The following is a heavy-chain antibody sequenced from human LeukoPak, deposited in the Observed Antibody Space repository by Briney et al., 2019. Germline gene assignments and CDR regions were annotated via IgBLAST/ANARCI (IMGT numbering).Heavy chain of an antibody. CDR3: GKDIGGHSQGWFDP. V-gene: IGHV3-23*01. Sequence: PGGSLRLSCAASGFTFSSYSMNWVRQAPGKGLEWVSAISGSGGSKYYADSVKGRFTISRDNAKNPLYLQMNSLRAEDTALYYCGKDIGGHSQGWFDPWGQGTLVTVSS. D-gene: IGHD3-16*01. CDR1: GFTFSSYS. CDR2: ISGSGGSK. J-gene: IGHJ5*02.